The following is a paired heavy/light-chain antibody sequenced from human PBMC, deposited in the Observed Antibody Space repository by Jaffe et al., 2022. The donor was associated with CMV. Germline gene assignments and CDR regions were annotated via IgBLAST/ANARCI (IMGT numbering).Light chain of an antibody. CDR2: WAS. V-gene: IGKV4-1*01. Sequence: DIVMTQSPDSLAVSLGERATINCKSSQSVLYSSNNKNYLAWYQQKPGQPPKLLIYWASTRESGVPDRFSGSGSGTDFTLTISSLQAEDVAVYYCQQYYSTPQTFGPGTKVDIK. CDR3: QQYYSTPQT. J-gene: IGKJ3*01. CDR1: QSVLYSSNNKNY.
Heavy chain of an antibody. D-gene: IGHD3-22*01. Sequence: QVQLQESGPGLVKPSETLSLTCTVSGGSISSYYWSWIRQPPGKGLEWVGYIYYSGSTNYNPSLKSRVTISVDTSKNQFSLKLSSVTAADTAVYYCARLRAPYYYDSSAYPPRSYWYFDLWGRGTLVTVSS. V-gene: IGHV4-59*08. CDR1: GGSISSYY. CDR2: IYYSGST. CDR3: ARLRAPYYYDSSAYPPRSYWYFDL. J-gene: IGHJ2*01.